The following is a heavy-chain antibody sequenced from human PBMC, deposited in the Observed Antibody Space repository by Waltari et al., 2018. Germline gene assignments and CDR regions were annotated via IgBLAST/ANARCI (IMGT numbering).Heavy chain of an antibody. J-gene: IGHJ4*02. CDR2: IYHSGNT. D-gene: IGHD2-2*01. CDR1: GYTISTDY. Sequence: QVHLQESGPGLVKPSENLSLTCDVSGYTISTDYWGWSRQPQGKVLEWFGSIYHSGNTYYNPSLKSRVTISVDTSKTQFSLKLSSVIAADTAVYYCARASSSTWCLDYWGQGTLVTVSS. V-gene: IGHV4-38-2*01. CDR3: ARASSSTWCLDY.